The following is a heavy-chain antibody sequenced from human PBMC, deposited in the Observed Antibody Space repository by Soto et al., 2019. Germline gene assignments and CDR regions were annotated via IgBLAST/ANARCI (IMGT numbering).Heavy chain of an antibody. Sequence: QVQLVQSGAEVKKPGASVKVSCKASGYTFTSYDINWVRQATGQGLEWMGWLNPNSGNTAYAQKFQGRVSMARNTSIRTAYMELSSLRSEDTAVYYCAREAVNWFDPWGQGTLVTVSS. J-gene: IGHJ5*02. CDR1: GYTFTSYD. D-gene: IGHD4-17*01. CDR2: LNPNSGNT. CDR3: AREAVNWFDP. V-gene: IGHV1-8*01.